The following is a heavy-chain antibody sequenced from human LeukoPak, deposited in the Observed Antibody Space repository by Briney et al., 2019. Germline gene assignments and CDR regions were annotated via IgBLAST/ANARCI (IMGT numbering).Heavy chain of an antibody. CDR3: ATAGVGLRFLEWLPNPSY. CDR1: GYTLTELS. CDR2: FDPEDGET. V-gene: IGHV1-24*01. D-gene: IGHD3-3*01. J-gene: IGHJ4*02. Sequence: ASVKVSCKVSGYTLTELSMHWVRQAPGKGLEWMGGFDPEDGETIYAQKFQGRVTMTEDTSTDTAYMELSSLRSEDTAVYYCATAGVGLRFLEWLPNPSYWGQGTLVTVSS.